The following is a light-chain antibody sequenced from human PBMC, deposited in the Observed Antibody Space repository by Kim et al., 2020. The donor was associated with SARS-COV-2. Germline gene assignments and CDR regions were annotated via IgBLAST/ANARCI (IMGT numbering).Light chain of an antibody. J-gene: IGKJ2*03. CDR3: QQSYTIPMYS. CDR2: AAS. Sequence: APVGDRVTITCRASQSISRHLNWYQQKPGKAPKLLIYAASSLESGVPSRFSGSGSGTDFTLTISSLQPEDFATYYCQQSYTIPMYSFGQGTKLEI. V-gene: IGKV1-39*01. CDR1: QSISRH.